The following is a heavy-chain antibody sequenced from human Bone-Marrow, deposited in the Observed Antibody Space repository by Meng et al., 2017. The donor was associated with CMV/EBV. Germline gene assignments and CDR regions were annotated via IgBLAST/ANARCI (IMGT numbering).Heavy chain of an antibody. V-gene: IGHV4-34*01. CDR1: GGSFSGYY. CDR3: ARVGYYYGMDV. J-gene: IGHJ6*02. Sequence: SETLSLTCAVYGGSFSGYYWSGIRQPPGKGLEWIGSIYYSGSTYYNPSLKSGVTISVDTSKKQFSLKQSSVTAADTGVYYCARVGYYYGMDVWGQGTTVTVSS. CDR2: IYYSGST.